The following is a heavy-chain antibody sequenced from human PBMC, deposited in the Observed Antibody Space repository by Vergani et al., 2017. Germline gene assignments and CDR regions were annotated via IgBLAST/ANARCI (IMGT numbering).Heavy chain of an antibody. D-gene: IGHD4-11*01. CDR2: IFDTGST. V-gene: IGHV4-59*08. CDR3: ARRVHINYGFRHGTTNLDVFDL. CDR1: GGSISSYY. Sequence: QVQLQESGPGLVKPSETLSLTCTVSGGSISSYYWNWIRQPPGKGLEWIGYIFDTGSTNYNPSLKSQVTISVDTSKNQFSLKLSSVTAADTAVYYCARRVHINYGFRHGTTNLDVFDLWGQGTMVTVSS. J-gene: IGHJ3*01.